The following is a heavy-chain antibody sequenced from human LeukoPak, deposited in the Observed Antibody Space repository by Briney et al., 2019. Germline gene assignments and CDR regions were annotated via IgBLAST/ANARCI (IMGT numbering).Heavy chain of an antibody. D-gene: IGHD3-10*01. CDR2: IYYSGGT. CDR1: GGSVSSGSYY. CDR3: AGGYGSGSYGDY. J-gene: IGHJ4*02. V-gene: IGHV4-61*01. Sequence: SETLSLTCTVSGGSVSSGSYYWSWIRQPPGTGLEWIGYIYYSGGTNYNPSLKSRVTISVDTSKNQFSLKLSSVTAADTAVYYCAGGYGSGSYGDYWGQGTLVAVSS.